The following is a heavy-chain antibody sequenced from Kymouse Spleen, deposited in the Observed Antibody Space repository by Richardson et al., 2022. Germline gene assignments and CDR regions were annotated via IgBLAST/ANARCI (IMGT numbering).Heavy chain of an antibody. CDR1: GFTFSNAW. Sequence: EVQLVESGGGLVKPGGSLRLSCAASGFTFSNAWMSWVRQAPGKGLEWVGRIKSKTDGGTTDYAAPVKGRFTISRDDSKNTLYLQMNSLKTEDTAVYYCTTGIVVVVAATYYFDYWGQGTLVTVSS. J-gene: IGHJ4*02. CDR3: TTGIVVVVAATYYFDY. V-gene: IGHV3-15*01. CDR2: IKSKTDGGTT. D-gene: IGHD2-15*01.